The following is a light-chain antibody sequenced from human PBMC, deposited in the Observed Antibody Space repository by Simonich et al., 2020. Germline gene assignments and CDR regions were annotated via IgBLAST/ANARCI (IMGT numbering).Light chain of an antibody. CDR3: QQYYSTPLT. J-gene: IGKJ1*01. CDR2: WAS. V-gene: IGKV4-1*01. Sequence: DIVMTQSPDSLAVSLGERATINCKSSQSVLYSSNNKNYLAWYQQKTGQPPKLLIYWASTRESGVPERFSGSGSGTEFTPTISSLQAEDVAVYYCQQYYSTPLTFGQGTKVEIK. CDR1: QSVLYSSNNKNY.